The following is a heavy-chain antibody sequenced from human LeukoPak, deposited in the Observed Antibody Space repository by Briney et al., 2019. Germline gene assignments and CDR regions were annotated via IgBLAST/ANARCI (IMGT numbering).Heavy chain of an antibody. CDR1: GGSFSGYY. J-gene: IGHJ4*02. V-gene: IGHV4-34*01. D-gene: IGHD6-25*01. CDR3: ARGAALSFDY. Sequence: SETLSLTCAVYGGSFSGYYWSWIRQPPGKGPEWIGEINHSGSTNYNPSLRSRVTISVDTSKNQFSLKLSSVTAADTAVYYCARGAALSFDYWGQGTLVTVSS. CDR2: INHSGST.